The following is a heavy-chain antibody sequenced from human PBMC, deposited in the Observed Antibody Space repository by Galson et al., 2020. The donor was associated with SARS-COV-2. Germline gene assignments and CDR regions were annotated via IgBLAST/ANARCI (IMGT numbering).Heavy chain of an antibody. D-gene: IGHD3-9*01. J-gene: IGHJ3*02. CDR2: IYPGDSDT. CDR1: EYNFATEW. V-gene: IGHV5-51*01. Sequence: GESLKISCRGAEYNFATEWIAWVRQTPGKGLEWMGVIYPGDSDTRYGRSFRGLVTFSVDKSISTAFLQWDSLEASDTGIYYCARTQDHNAGFDDAFDIWGQGTVVTVFS. CDR3: ARTQDHNAGFDDAFDI.